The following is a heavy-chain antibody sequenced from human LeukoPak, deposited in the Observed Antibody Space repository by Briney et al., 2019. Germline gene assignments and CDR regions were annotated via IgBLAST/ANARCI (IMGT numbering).Heavy chain of an antibody. CDR3: ASGIYGYGSSSGFDY. V-gene: IGHV1-2*02. J-gene: IGHJ4*02. Sequence: ASVEVSCKASGYTFTRYDMHWVRQAPGQGHECMGWTNASSSVTNYAKKFQGRVTMTRDTSISTAYMELSRLRSDDTDVYYCASGIYGYGSSSGFDYWGQGALVTVSS. CDR2: TNASSSVT. D-gene: IGHD6-6*01. CDR1: GYTFTRYD.